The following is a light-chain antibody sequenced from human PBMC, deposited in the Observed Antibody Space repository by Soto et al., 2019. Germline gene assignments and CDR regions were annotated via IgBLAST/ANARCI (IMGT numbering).Light chain of an antibody. CDR1: QSISSW. CDR3: QQYNSYVWT. J-gene: IGKJ1*01. CDR2: DAS. V-gene: IGKV1-5*01. Sequence: DIQMTQSPSTLSASVGDRVTITCRASQSISSWLAWYQQKPGKAPKLLIYDASSLEGGVPSRFSGSGSGTEFTLSISSLQPEDFATYYCQQYNSYVWTFGQGTKVE.